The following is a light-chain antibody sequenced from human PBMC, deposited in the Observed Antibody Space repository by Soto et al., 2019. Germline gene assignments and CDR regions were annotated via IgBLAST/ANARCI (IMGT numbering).Light chain of an antibody. Sequence: EIVMTQSPTTLSVSPGERATLSCRASQSVTDNLVWYQQKPGQAPSLLIYAASTRATHIPARFSGSGSGTEFTLTISSLQSEDFAVCYCQQYNNWPPYTFGQGTKVEIK. CDR2: AAS. V-gene: IGKV3-15*01. CDR3: QQYNNWPPYT. J-gene: IGKJ2*01. CDR1: QSVTDN.